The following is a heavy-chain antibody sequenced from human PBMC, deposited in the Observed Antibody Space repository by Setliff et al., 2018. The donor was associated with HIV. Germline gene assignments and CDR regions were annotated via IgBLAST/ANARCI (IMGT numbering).Heavy chain of an antibody. J-gene: IGHJ4*02. V-gene: IGHV4-31*03. Sequence: PSETLSLTCTVSGDSISSAGHYWSWIRQHPGKGLEWIGYIYYSGTTYYNPSLNSRLILSVDTSKNQFSVRLTSVTAADTAVYYCARGTYYYDTSGIFYGSHFDHWGQGALVTAPQ. CDR1: GDSISSAGHY. CDR2: IYYSGTT. CDR3: ARGTYYYDTSGIFYGSHFDH. D-gene: IGHD3-22*01.